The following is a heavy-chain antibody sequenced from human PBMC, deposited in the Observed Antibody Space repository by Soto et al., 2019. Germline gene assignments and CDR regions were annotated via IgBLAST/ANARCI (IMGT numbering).Heavy chain of an antibody. Sequence: EVQLVESGGGLVEPGRSLRLSCAASGFTFNDYAMHWVRQAPGKGLGWVSGMSWNSGTIAYADSVKGRFTVSRDNAKNSLYLQMNRLRADDTAVYYCAKDIRRGFSSAWGDWGQGALVTVSS. V-gene: IGHV3-9*01. J-gene: IGHJ4*02. CDR1: GFTFNDYA. CDR3: AKDIRRGFSSAWGD. CDR2: MSWNSGTI. D-gene: IGHD6-19*01.